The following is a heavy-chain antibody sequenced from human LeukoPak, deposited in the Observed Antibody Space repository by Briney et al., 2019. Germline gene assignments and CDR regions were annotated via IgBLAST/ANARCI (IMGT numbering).Heavy chain of an antibody. D-gene: IGHD1-26*01. V-gene: IGHV3-21*01. CDR2: ITSSSSYI. Sequence: PGGSLRLSCAASGFTFSSYSMNWVRQAPGKGLEWVSSITSSSSYIYYADSVKGRFTISRDNAKNSLYLQMNRLRAEDTAVYYCAPSTYSGSPPFDYWGQGTLVTVSS. J-gene: IGHJ4*02. CDR1: GFTFSSYS. CDR3: APSTYSGSPPFDY.